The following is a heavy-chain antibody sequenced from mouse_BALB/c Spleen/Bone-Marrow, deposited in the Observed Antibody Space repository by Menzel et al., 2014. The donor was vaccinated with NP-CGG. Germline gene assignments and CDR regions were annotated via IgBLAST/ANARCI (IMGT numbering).Heavy chain of an antibody. V-gene: IGHV1-15*01. Sequence: QAQLQQPGAELVRPGASVKLSCKALGYTFTDYEIHWVKQTPVHGLEWIGAIHPRSGGTAYNQKFKGKATLTADKSSSIAYMELSSLTSEDSAVYYCTRDGDGYYPYTLDNWGQGTSVTVSS. CDR3: TRDGDGYYPYTLDN. J-gene: IGHJ4*01. D-gene: IGHD2-3*01. CDR2: IHPRSGGT. CDR1: GYTFTDYE.